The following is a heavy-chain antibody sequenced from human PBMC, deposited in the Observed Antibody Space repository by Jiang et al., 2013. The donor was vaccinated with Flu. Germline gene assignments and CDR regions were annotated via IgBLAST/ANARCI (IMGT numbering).Heavy chain of an antibody. CDR3: ARHRGLPHWYFDL. CDR2: IYTSGST. D-gene: IGHD5-12*01. V-gene: IGHV4-61*02. J-gene: IGHJ2*01. Sequence: YGSGLVKPSQTLSLTCTVSGGSISSGSYYWSWIRQPAGKGLEWIGRIYTSGSTNYNPSLKSRVTISVDTSKNQFSLKLSSVTAADTAVYYCARHRGLPHWYFDLWGRGHPGHCLL. CDR1: GGSISSGSYY.